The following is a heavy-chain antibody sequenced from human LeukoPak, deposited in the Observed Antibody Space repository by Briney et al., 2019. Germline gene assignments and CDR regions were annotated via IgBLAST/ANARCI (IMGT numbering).Heavy chain of an antibody. V-gene: IGHV1-69*13. D-gene: IGHD3-9*01. CDR2: IIPIFGTA. J-gene: IGHJ4*02. CDR1: GGTFSSYA. Sequence: SVKVSCKASGGTFSSYAISWVRQAPGQGLEWMGGIIPIFGTANYAQKFQGRVTITADESTSTAYMELSSLRSEDTAVYYCARTNYDILTGYLKKTNYFGYWGQGTLVTVSS. CDR3: ARTNYDILTGYLKKTNYFGY.